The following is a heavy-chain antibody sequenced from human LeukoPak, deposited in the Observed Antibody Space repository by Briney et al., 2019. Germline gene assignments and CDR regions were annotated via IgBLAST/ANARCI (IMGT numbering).Heavy chain of an antibody. V-gene: IGHV4-59*08. CDR2: IYYSGST. D-gene: IGHD3-22*01. CDR1: GGSISSYY. CDR3: AIQSYYDSSGYYDSLYYYYMDV. J-gene: IGHJ6*03. Sequence: SETLSLTCTVSGGSISSYYWSWIRQPPGKGLEWIGYIYYSGSTNYNPSLKSRVTISVDTSKNQFSLKLSSVTATDTAVYYCAIQSYYDSSGYYDSLYYYYMDVWGKGTTVTVSS.